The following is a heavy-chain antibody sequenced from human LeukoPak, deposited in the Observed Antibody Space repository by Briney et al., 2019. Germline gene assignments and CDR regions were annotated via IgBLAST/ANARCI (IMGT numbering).Heavy chain of an antibody. CDR1: GGSVSSCSHC. V-gene: IGHV4-39*01. CDR2: IYFNETL. D-gene: IGHD4-23*01. J-gene: IGHJ2*01. CDR3: GRYGGKRPYLYFDH. Sequence: SEPLSLTCTVSGGSVSSCSHCWGWVRQPPGKGLEWIGNIYFNETLYYNPSLTSRVTSSEDTSKNQFSLKLSSVTAADTAVYYCGRYGGKRPYLYFDHWGRGTLVTLSS.